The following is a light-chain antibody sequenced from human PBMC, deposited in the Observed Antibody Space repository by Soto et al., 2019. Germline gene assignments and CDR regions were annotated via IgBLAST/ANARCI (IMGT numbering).Light chain of an antibody. CDR3: SSFTGTTTLDV. Sequence: VLTQPASVSGPPGQSITISCTGTSSDVGAYKYVSWYQQHPGKVPKLIIYGVSNRPSGVSNRFSGSKSGNTAFLTISGLQPEDEADYYCSSFTGTTTLDVFGTGTKVTVL. CDR1: SSDVGAYKY. J-gene: IGLJ1*01. CDR2: GVS. V-gene: IGLV2-14*03.